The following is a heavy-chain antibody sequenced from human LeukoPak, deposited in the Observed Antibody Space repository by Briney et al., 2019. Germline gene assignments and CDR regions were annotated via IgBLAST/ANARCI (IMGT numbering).Heavy chain of an antibody. CDR3: ATGSGSSWDY. Sequence: ASVKVSCKASGYTFTGYYMHWVRPAPGEGLEWMGGFDPEDGETIYAQKFQGRVTMTEDTSTDTAYMELSSLRSEDTAVYYCATGSGSSWDYWGQGTLVTVSS. CDR1: GYTFTGYY. J-gene: IGHJ4*02. CDR2: FDPEDGET. V-gene: IGHV1-24*01. D-gene: IGHD6-6*01.